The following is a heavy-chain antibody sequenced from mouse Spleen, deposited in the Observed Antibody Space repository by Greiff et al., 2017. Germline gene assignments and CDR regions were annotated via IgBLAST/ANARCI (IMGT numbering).Heavy chain of an antibody. V-gene: IGHV5-9-3*01. J-gene: IGHJ2*01. CDR2: ISSGGSYT. CDR3: ARHNYGSSYYFDY. Sequence: EVKLVESGGGLVKPGGSLKLSCAASGFTFSSYAMSWVRQTPEKRLEWVATISSGGSYTYYPDSVKGRFTISRDNAKNTLYLQMSSLRSEDTAMYYCARHNYGSSYYFDYWGQGTTLTVSS. CDR1: GFTFSSYA. D-gene: IGHD1-1*01.